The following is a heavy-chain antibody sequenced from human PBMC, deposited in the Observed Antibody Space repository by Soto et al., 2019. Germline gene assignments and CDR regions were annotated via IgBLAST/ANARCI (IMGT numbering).Heavy chain of an antibody. J-gene: IGHJ6*02. CDR1: GYTFTSYS. CDR3: ARGFSDFWSGYYGTGYYYYGMDV. CDR2: INAGNGNT. Sequence: ASVKVSCKSSGYTFTSYSIHWVRQAPGQRLECMGWINAGNGNTKYSQKFQGRVTITRDTSASTAYMELSSLRSEDTAVYYCARGFSDFWSGYYGTGYYYYGMDVWGQGTTVTVS. D-gene: IGHD3-3*01. V-gene: IGHV1-3*01.